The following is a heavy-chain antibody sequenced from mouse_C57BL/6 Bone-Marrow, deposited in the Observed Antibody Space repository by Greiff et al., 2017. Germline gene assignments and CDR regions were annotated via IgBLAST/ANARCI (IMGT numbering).Heavy chain of an antibody. CDR1: GFRFTTYA. CDR3: ERQDGYYAWFAY. CDR2: ISSKSNNYAT. D-gene: IGHD2-3*01. V-gene: IGHV10-1*01. Sequence: GGGLVQPNGSLKLSCAASGFRFTTYAMNWVRPAPGKGLEWVARISSKSNNYATYYADSVKDIFTSSRDDSESMLYLQLNNLRTEGTAMYSCERQDGYYAWFAYWGQGTLVTIS. J-gene: IGHJ3*01.